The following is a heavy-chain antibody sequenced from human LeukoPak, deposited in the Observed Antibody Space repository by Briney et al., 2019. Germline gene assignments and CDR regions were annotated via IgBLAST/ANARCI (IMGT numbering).Heavy chain of an antibody. D-gene: IGHD5-18*01. CDR3: TTVDTAMALDY. CDR2: IKSKTDGGPT. J-gene: IGHJ4*02. CDR1: GFTFSNAW. Sequence: GGSLRLSCAASGFTFSNAWMSWVRQAPGKGLEWVGRIKSKTDGGPTDYAAPVKGRFTISRGDSKNTLYLQMNSLKTEDTAVYYCTTVDTAMALDYWGQGTLVTVSS. V-gene: IGHV3-15*01.